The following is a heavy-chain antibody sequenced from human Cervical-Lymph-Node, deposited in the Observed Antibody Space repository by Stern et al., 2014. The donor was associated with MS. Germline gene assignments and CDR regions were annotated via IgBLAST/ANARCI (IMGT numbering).Heavy chain of an antibody. Sequence: VQLVESGAEVKKPGSSVKVSCKASGGTFSNFAISWVRQAPGQGLDWMGGIIPIFGTTHYAQKFQGRVTITADESTSTAYMELSSLRSEDTAVYYCARDNDDNGLDVWGQGTTVIVSS. CDR3: ARDNDDNGLDV. CDR1: GGTFSNFA. V-gene: IGHV1-69*01. CDR2: IIPIFGTT. D-gene: IGHD1-1*01. J-gene: IGHJ6*02.